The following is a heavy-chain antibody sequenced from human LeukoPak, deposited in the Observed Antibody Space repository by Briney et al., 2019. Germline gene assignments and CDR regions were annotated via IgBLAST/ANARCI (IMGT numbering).Heavy chain of an antibody. V-gene: IGHV3-64D*06. Sequence: GGSLRLSCSASGFIFSNYALHWVRQAPGKGLEYVSAISSNGGSTYYADSVKGRFTISRDNSKNTLYLQMSSLRAEDTAVYYCVKGKGIAVTSLDYWGQGTLVTVSS. J-gene: IGHJ4*02. CDR1: GFIFSNYA. CDR2: ISSNGGST. CDR3: VKGKGIAVTSLDY. D-gene: IGHD6-19*01.